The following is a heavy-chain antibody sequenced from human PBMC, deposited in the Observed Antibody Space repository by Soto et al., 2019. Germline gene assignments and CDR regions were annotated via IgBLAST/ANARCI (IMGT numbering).Heavy chain of an antibody. J-gene: IGHJ4*02. CDR2: ISGSGGST. CDR3: AKAASLVAPRVYGSGSYLDY. CDR1: GFTFSSYA. Sequence: GGSLRLSCAASGFTFSSYAMSWVRQAPGKGLEWVSAISGSGGSTYYADSVKGRFTISRDNSKNTPYLKMNSLRAEDTAVYYCAKAASLVAPRVYGSGSYLDYWGQGTLVTVSS. V-gene: IGHV3-23*01. D-gene: IGHD3-10*01.